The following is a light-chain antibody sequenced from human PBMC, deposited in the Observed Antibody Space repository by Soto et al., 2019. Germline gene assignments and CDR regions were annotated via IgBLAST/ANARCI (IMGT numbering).Light chain of an antibody. V-gene: IGKV3-20*01. CDR1: QSINIRY. CDR3: QQYDDSARYK. CDR2: ATS. Sequence: EIVLTQSPGTLSLSPGERATLSCRASQSINIRYSAWYQQKPGQPPRLLIYATSSRAPGIPDRFSGSGSGTDFTLTISRLEPEDFAVYYCQQYDDSARYKFGQGTNLDIK. J-gene: IGKJ2*01.